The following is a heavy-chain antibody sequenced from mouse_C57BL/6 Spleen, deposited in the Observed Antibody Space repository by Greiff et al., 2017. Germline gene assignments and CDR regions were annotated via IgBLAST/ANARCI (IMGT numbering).Heavy chain of an antibody. CDR1: GYTFTDYY. J-gene: IGHJ4*01. D-gene: IGHD2-4*01. Sequence: VKLVESGAELVRPGASVKLSCKASGYTFTDYYINWVKQRPGQGLEWIARIYPGSGNTYYNEKFKGKATLTAEKSSSTAYMQRSSLTSEDAAVYFCARSCDYDEEGAMDYWGQGTSVTVSS. CDR3: ARSCDYDEEGAMDY. CDR2: IYPGSGNT. V-gene: IGHV1-76*01.